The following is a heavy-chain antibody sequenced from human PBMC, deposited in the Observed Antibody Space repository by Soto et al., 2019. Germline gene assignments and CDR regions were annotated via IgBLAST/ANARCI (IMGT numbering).Heavy chain of an antibody. D-gene: IGHD3-9*01. V-gene: IGHV3-48*03. CDR1: GFTFSSYS. CDR2: IFTTGTTI. Sequence: PGGSLRLSCVASGFTFSSYSIVWVRQAPWKGLGWVSYIFTTGTTIYYADSVKGRFTVSRDNAKNSLFLLLNSLRAEDTAVYYCARDKDWAFDYWGQGTLVTVSS. J-gene: IGHJ4*02. CDR3: ARDKDWAFDY.